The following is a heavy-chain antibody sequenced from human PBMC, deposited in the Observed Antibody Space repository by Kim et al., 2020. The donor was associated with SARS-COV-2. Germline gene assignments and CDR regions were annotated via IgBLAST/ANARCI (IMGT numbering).Heavy chain of an antibody. CDR2: ARYSGST. CDR1: GGSISSGAYY. J-gene: IGHJ4*02. D-gene: IGHD6-13*01. Sequence: SETLSLTCTVSGGSISSGAYYWSWIRQPPGKGLEWIGCARYSGSTDFNPSFRSRLTISVDTWKNQFSLNLSSVTAADTAMYYCARLIEGLSASETFYAFDSWGPRILLTVSS. V-gene: IGHV4-31*02. CDR3: ARLIEGLSASETFYAFDS.